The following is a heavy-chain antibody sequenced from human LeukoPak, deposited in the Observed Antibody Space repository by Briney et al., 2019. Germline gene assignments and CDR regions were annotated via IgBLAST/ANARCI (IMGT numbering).Heavy chain of an antibody. CDR1: GGSISSGGYY. D-gene: IGHD3-16*01. CDR2: IYYSGST. CDR3: ARRGLYDYVWGSRSYYFDY. Sequence: SETLSLTCTVSGGSISSGGYYWSWIRQHPGKGLEWIGYIYYSGSTYYNPSLKSRVTISVDTSKKQFSLKLTSVTAADTAVYYCARRGLYDYVWGSRSYYFDYWGQGTLVTVSS. V-gene: IGHV4-31*03. J-gene: IGHJ4*02.